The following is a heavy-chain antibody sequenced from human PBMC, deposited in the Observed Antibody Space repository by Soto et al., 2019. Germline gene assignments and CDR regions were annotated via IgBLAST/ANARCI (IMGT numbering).Heavy chain of an antibody. CDR2: ISASGGSR. Sequence: GGSLRLSCAVSGFTFNSYGMSWVRQAPGKGLEWVSAISASGGSRYYADSVKGRFTISRDNSKNTLFLQMNSLSAEDTAVYYCARRYCYDDSVPYGMEVCGQGTTVTVSS. CDR1: GFTFNSYG. D-gene: IGHD3-22*01. J-gene: IGHJ6*01. V-gene: IGHV3-23*01. CDR3: ARRYCYDDSVPYGMEV.